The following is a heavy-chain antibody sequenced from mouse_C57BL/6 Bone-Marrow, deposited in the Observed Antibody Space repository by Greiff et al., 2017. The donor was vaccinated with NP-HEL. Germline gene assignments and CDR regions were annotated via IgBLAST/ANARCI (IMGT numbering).Heavy chain of an antibody. Sequence: VQLQQPGAELVRPGSSVKLSCKASGYTFTSYWMDWVKQRPGQGLEWIGNIYPSDSETDYNQKFKDKATLTVDKSSSTAYMQRSSLTSEDSAVYYCATSLYCSSSFDYWGQGTTLTVSS. V-gene: IGHV1-61*01. D-gene: IGHD1-1*01. CDR3: ATSLYCSSSFDY. J-gene: IGHJ2*01. CDR1: GYTFTSYW. CDR2: IYPSDSET.